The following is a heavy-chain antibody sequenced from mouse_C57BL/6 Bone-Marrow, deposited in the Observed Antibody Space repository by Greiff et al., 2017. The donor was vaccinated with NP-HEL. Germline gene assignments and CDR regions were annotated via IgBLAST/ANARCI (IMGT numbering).Heavy chain of an antibody. CDR2: IDPENGDT. CDR3: TTVCYGSSYVGFAY. CDR1: GFTIKDDY. J-gene: IGHJ3*01. Sequence: EVQLQESGAELVRPGASVKLSCTASGFTIKDDYMHWVKQRPEQGLEWIGWIDPENGDTEYASKFQGKATITADTSSNTAYLQLSSLTSEDTAVYYCTTVCYGSSYVGFAYWGQGTLVTVSA. D-gene: IGHD1-1*01. V-gene: IGHV14-4*01.